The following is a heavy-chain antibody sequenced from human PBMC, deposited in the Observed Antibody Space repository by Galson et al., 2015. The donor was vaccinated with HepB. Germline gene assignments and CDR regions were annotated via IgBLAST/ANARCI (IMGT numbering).Heavy chain of an antibody. Sequence: SVKVSCKASGYTFTSYAMHWVRQAPGQRLEWMGWINAGNGNTKYSQKFQGRVTITRDTSASTAYMELSSLRSEDTAVYYCARVPVLLWFGELLNWFDPWGQGTLVTVSS. CDR1: GYTFTSYA. CDR3: ARVPVLLWFGELLNWFDP. D-gene: IGHD3-10*01. CDR2: INAGNGNT. V-gene: IGHV1-3*01. J-gene: IGHJ5*02.